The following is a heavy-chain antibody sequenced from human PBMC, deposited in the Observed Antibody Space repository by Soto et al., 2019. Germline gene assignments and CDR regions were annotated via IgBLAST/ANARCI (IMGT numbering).Heavy chain of an antibody. CDR1: GGSFSGYD. J-gene: IGHJ4*02. CDR2: INHSGST. CDR3: ARRGYSYGNNSFDY. D-gene: IGHD5-18*01. Sequence: PSETLSLTCAVYGGSFSGYDWSWIRQPPGKGLEWIGEINHSGSTNYNPSLKSRVTISVDTSKNQFSLKLSSVTAADTAVYYCARRGYSYGNNSFDYWGQGTLVTVSS. V-gene: IGHV4-34*01.